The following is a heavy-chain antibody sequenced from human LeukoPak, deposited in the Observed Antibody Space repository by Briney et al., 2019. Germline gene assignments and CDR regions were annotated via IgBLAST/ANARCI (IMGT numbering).Heavy chain of an antibody. CDR1: GGSISSSSYY. CDR2: IYYSGST. Sequence: SETLSLTRTVSGGSISSSSYYWGWIRQPPGKGLEWIGSIYYSGSTYYNPSLKSRVTISVDTSKNQFSLKLSSVTAADTAVYYCARQGYSGFVQHWGQGTLVTVSS. V-gene: IGHV4-39*01. CDR3: ARQGYSGFVQH. J-gene: IGHJ1*01. D-gene: IGHD5-12*01.